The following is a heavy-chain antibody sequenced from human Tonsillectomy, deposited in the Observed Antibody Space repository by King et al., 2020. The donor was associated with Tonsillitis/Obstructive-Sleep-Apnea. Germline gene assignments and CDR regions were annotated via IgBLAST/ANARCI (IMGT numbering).Heavy chain of an antibody. J-gene: IGHJ6*02. CDR1: GFTFSSYE. CDR2: ISSSGSTI. Sequence: VQLVESGGGLVQPGGSLRLSCAASGFTFSSYEMNWVRQAPGKGLEWVSYISSSGSTIYYADSVKGRFTISRDNAKNSLYLQMNSLRAEDTAVYYCARARCSRTSCYHADRQNYYYGMDVWGQGTTVTVSS. D-gene: IGHD2-2*01. CDR3: ARARCSRTSCYHADRQNYYYGMDV. V-gene: IGHV3-48*03.